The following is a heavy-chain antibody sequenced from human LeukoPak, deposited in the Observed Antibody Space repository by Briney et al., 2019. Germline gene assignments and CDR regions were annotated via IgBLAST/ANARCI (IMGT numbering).Heavy chain of an antibody. D-gene: IGHD3-3*01. Sequence: SETLSLPCTVSGGSISSSSYYWGWIRQPPGKGLECIGSIYYSRSPYYNPSLKSRVTISVHTSKNQYYLKLSSVTAADTAVYYCARRMYYDFWSGYYTGFDYWGQGTLVTVSS. CDR2: IYYSRSP. CDR3: ARRMYYDFWSGYYTGFDY. J-gene: IGHJ4*02. V-gene: IGHV4-39*01. CDR1: GGSISSSSYY.